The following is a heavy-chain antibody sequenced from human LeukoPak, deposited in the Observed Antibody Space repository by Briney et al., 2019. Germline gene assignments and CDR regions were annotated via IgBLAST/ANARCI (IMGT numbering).Heavy chain of an antibody. CDR2: IYYSGST. Sequence: PSETLSLTCTVSGGSISSYYWSWIRQPPGKGLEWIGYIYYSGSTNYNPSLKSRDTISVDTSKNQFSLELSSVTAADTAVYYCARHHYDYVWGSYRFDYWGQGTLVTVSS. D-gene: IGHD3-16*02. V-gene: IGHV4-59*08. CDR1: GGSISSYY. CDR3: ARHHYDYVWGSYRFDY. J-gene: IGHJ4*02.